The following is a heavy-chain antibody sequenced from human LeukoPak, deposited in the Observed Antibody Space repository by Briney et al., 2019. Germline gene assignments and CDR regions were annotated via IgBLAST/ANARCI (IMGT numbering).Heavy chain of an antibody. J-gene: IGHJ4*02. CDR1: GFTFSDYY. CDR2: MSSSGNTI. V-gene: IGHV3-11*01. D-gene: IGHD2-2*01. Sequence: TGGSLRLSCAASGFTFSDYYMSWIRQAPGKGLEWVSYMSSSGNTIYYADSVRGRFTISRDNAKNSLYLQMHSLRAEDTAVYYCATYIYCSSTSCFRRLLDNWGQGTQVTVSA. CDR3: ATYIYCSSTSCFRRLLDN.